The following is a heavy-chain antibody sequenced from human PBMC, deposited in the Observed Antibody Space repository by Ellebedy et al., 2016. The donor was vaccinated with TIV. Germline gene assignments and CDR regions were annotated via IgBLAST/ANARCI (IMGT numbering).Heavy chain of an antibody. J-gene: IGHJ3*02. V-gene: IGHV4-59*12. Sequence: MPSETLSLTCTVSGGSISSYYWSWIRQPPGKGLEWIGYIYYSGSTNYNPSLKSTVTISADTSKNQFSLKLSSVTAADTAVYYCAREESYDSSGYYLAAFDIWGQGKMVTVSS. CDR3: AREESYDSSGYYLAAFDI. D-gene: IGHD3-22*01. CDR1: GGSISSYY. CDR2: IYYSGST.